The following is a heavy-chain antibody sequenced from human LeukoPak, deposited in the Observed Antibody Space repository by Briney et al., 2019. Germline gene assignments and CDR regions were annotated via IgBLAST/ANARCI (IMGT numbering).Heavy chain of an antibody. V-gene: IGHV3-66*04. Sequence: GGSLRLSCAASGFTVSSNYMSWVRQAPGKGLEWVSVMFTNGDTNYAASVKGRFTFSRDSFKNTRYLQMSSLRAEDTAVYFCARRHYDRTGYYSVDWGQGTLVTVSS. CDR2: MFTNGDT. CDR1: GFTVSSNY. CDR3: ARRHYDRTGYYSVD. J-gene: IGHJ4*02. D-gene: IGHD3-22*01.